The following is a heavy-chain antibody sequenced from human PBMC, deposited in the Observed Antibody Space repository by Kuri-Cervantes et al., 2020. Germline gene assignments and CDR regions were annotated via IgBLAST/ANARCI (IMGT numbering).Heavy chain of an antibody. CDR2: LRYDGTNK. Sequence: GGSLRLSCATSGLVFNQFGMHWVRQTPGKGLEWVAFLRYDGTNKYFADSVKGRFTLSRDNSKNTLYLQMSSLRAEDTAVYYCAKDWTLDSYDNVNWYSDLWGRGTLVTVSS. D-gene: IGHD5-12*01. J-gene: IGHJ2*01. CDR3: AKDWTLDSYDNVNWYSDL. CDR1: GLVFNQFG. V-gene: IGHV3-30*02.